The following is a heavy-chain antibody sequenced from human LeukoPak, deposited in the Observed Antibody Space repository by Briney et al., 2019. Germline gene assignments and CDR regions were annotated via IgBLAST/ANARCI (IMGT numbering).Heavy chain of an antibody. V-gene: IGHV4-61*02. D-gene: IGHD7-27*01. CDR2: IYTSGST. CDR1: GGSMSSGSYY. CDR3: ARSSDWGSVY. Sequence: PSETLSLTCTVSGGSMSSGSYYWSWIRQPAGKGLEWIGRIYTSGSTNYNPSLKSRVTISVDTSKNQFSLKLSSVTAADTAVYYCARSSDWGSVYWGQGTLVTVSS. J-gene: IGHJ4*02.